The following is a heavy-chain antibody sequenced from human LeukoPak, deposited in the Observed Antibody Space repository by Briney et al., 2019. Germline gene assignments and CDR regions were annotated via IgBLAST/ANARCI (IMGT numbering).Heavy chain of an antibody. Sequence: SGPTLVNPTQTLTLTCTFSGFSLSTSGVGVGWIRQPPGKALEWLALIYWDDDKRYSPSLKSRLTITKDTSKNQVVLTMTNMDPVDTATYYCAPDLPGYLLETTVTSGYWGQGTLVTVSS. CDR3: APDLPGYLLETTVTSGY. CDR1: GFSLSTSGVG. D-gene: IGHD4-17*01. J-gene: IGHJ4*02. CDR2: IYWDDDK. V-gene: IGHV2-5*02.